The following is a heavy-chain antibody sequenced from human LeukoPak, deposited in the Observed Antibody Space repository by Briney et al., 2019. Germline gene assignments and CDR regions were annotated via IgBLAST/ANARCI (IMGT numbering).Heavy chain of an antibody. D-gene: IGHD5-18*01. Sequence: GASLKISSKGSGSSFTSYWIGWVRQMPGKGLEWMGIIYPGDSDTRYSPSFQGQVTISADKSISTAYLQWSSLKASDTAMYYCARLWTAMANDYWGQGTLVTVSS. J-gene: IGHJ4*02. CDR1: GSSFTSYW. CDR3: ARLWTAMANDY. V-gene: IGHV5-51*01. CDR2: IYPGDSDT.